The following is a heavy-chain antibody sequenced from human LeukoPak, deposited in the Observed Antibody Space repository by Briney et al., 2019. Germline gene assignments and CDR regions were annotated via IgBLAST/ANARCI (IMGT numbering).Heavy chain of an antibody. D-gene: IGHD3-22*01. Sequence: PGGSLRLSCAASGFTFSSYSMNWVRQAPGKGLEWVSSISSSSSYIYYADSVKGRFTISRDNAKNSLYLQMNSLRAEDTAVYYCARYYYDSSGYYYFDYWGQRTLVTVSS. CDR1: GFTFSSYS. CDR2: ISSSSSYI. CDR3: ARYYYDSSGYYYFDY. V-gene: IGHV3-21*04. J-gene: IGHJ4*02.